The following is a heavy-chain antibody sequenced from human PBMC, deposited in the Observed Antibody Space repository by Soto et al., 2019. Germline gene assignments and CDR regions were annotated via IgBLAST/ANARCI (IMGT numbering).Heavy chain of an antibody. CDR3: AKSGVEAPYYYYGMDV. CDR1: GFTFSSYA. D-gene: IGHD1-26*01. V-gene: IGHV3-23*01. Sequence: GGSLRLSCAASGFTFSSYAMSWVRQAPGKGLEWVSAISGSGGSTYYADSVKGRFTISRDNSKNTLYLQMNSLRAEDTAVYYCAKSGVEAPYYYYGMDVWGKGTTVTVSS. J-gene: IGHJ6*04. CDR2: ISGSGGST.